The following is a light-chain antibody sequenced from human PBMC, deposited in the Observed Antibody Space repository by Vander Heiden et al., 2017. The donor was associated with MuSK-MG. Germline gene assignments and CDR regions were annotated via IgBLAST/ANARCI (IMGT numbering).Light chain of an antibody. CDR1: QSVLYSSNNKNY. V-gene: IGKV4-1*01. CDR3: QQYETTPLT. J-gene: IGKJ4*01. Sequence: DIVMTQSPDSLAVSLGERATINCKSSQSVLYSSNNKNYLAWYQQQPGQPPKLLIYWASTRESGVPDRLSGSGSGTDFTLTISILHAEDVTVYYSQQYETTPLTFGGGTKVEIK. CDR2: WAS.